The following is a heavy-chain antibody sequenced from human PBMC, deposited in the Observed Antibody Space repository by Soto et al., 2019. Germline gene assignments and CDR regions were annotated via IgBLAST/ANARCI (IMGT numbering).Heavy chain of an antibody. D-gene: IGHD3-16*01. J-gene: IGHJ4*02. CDR2: TSYDGSNN. CDR3: ARWGTTGGEAL. V-gene: IGHV3-30*03. Sequence: QVQLVESGGGVVQPGTSLRLSCVGSGFTISSYVIHWFRQAPGKGLEWVALTSYDGSNNFYGDSVKGRFTISRDNSRNTEELQMDPLRREYIALCYCARWGTTGGEALWGQGTLVSVSS. CDR1: GFTISSYV.